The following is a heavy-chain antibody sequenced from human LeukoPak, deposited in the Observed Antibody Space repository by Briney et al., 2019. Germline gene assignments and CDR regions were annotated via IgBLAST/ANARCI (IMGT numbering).Heavy chain of an antibody. CDR1: GFTFSSYG. J-gene: IGHJ4*02. CDR2: ISYDGSNK. CDR3: AEDRRFDY. Sequence: GGSLRLSCAASGFTFSSYGMHWVRQAPGKGLEWVAVISYDGSNKYYADSVKGRFTISRDNSKNTLYLQMNSLRAEDTAVYYCAEDRRFDYWGQGTLVTVSS. V-gene: IGHV3-30*18.